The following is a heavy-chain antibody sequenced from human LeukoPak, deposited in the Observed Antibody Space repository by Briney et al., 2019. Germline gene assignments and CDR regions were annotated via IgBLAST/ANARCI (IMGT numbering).Heavy chain of an antibody. D-gene: IGHD3-10*01. V-gene: IGHV3-9*01. CDR2: ISWNSGSI. Sequence: GRSLRLSCAASGFSFDHYAMHWVRQAPGKGLEWVSTISWNSGSIGYPDSMRGRFTISRDDAKNSLYLQMNSLRAEDTALYYCVRDAGFGGTYYFEYWGQGILVTVSS. CDR1: GFSFDHYA. J-gene: IGHJ4*02. CDR3: VRDAGFGGTYYFEY.